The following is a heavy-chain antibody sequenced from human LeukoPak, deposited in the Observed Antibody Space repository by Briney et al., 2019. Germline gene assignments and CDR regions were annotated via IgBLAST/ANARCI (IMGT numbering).Heavy chain of an antibody. D-gene: IGHD3-22*01. J-gene: IGHJ4*02. CDR2: IYTSGST. V-gene: IGHV4-4*07. Sequence: SETLSLTCTVSGGSISSYYWSWIRQPAGKGLEWIGRIYTSGSTNYNPSLKSRVTMSVDTSKNQFSLKLSSVTAADTAAYYCARDTPTHQGMIVMDYWGQGTLVTVSS. CDR3: ARDTPTHQGMIVMDY. CDR1: GGSISSYY.